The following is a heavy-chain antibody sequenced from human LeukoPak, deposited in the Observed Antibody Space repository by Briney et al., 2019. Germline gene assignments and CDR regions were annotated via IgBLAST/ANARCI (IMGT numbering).Heavy chain of an antibody. CDR2: ISGDGNNK. J-gene: IGHJ4*02. D-gene: IGHD3-22*01. CDR1: GFSFSSQS. Sequence: PGGSLRLSCEVSGFSFSSQSMHWVRQAPGKGLEWVAVISGDGNNKYYADSVKGRFTISRDNSKSTLYLEMNTLRAEDTAVYYCASPNYYGSSGYYSPFDYWGQGTLVTVSS. V-gene: IGHV3-30*04. CDR3: ASPNYYGSSGYYSPFDY.